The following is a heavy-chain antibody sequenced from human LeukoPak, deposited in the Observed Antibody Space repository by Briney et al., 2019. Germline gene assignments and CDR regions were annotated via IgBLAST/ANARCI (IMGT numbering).Heavy chain of an antibody. V-gene: IGHV4-34*01. J-gene: IGHJ4*02. CDR2: INHSGST. Sequence: SETLSLTCAVYGGSFSGYYWSWIRQPQGKGLEWIGEINHSGSTNYNPSLKSRVTISVDTSKNQFSLMLSSVTAADTAVYYCARQSKVAGTEDYWGQGTLVTVSS. CDR1: GGSFSGYY. D-gene: IGHD6-19*01. CDR3: ARQSKVAGTEDY.